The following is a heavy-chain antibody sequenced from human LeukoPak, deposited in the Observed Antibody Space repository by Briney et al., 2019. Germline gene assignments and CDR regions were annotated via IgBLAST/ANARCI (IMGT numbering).Heavy chain of an antibody. Sequence: GGSLRLSCAASGFTFSNFWMNWVRQAPGKGLEWVANIKDDGSEKDYVDSVKGRFTISRDNAKNSLYLQMNSLRAEDTAVYYCARAGLEGAFDIWGQGTMVTISS. J-gene: IGHJ3*02. D-gene: IGHD1-1*01. V-gene: IGHV3-7*01. CDR2: IKDDGSEK. CDR3: ARAGLEGAFDI. CDR1: GFTFSNFW.